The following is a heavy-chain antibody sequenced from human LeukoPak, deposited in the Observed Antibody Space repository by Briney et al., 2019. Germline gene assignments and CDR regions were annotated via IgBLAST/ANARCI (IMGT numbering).Heavy chain of an antibody. CDR3: AKAFRIVGIGNPDDAFDI. J-gene: IGHJ3*02. D-gene: IGHD1-26*01. CDR2: IAGTGGST. CDR1: GYDFTSYG. V-gene: IGHV3-23*01. Sequence: GESLKISCKASGYDFTSYGMSWVRQAPGKGLEWISSIAGTGGSTYYADSVKGRFTISRDNSENTLYLQMNSLRAEDSAIYYCAKAFRIVGIGNPDDAFDIWGQGTVVTVSS.